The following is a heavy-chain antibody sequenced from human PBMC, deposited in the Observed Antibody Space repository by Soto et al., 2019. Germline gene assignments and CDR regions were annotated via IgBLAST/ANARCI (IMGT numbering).Heavy chain of an antibody. CDR3: ARALPPFYYDSSAYYDLAY. J-gene: IGHJ4*02. CDR2: INAGNGNT. V-gene: IGHV1-3*01. CDR1: GYTFTSYA. Sequence: ASVKVSCKASGYTFTSYAMHWVRQAPGQRLEWMGWINAGNGNTKYSQKFQGRVTITRDTSASTAYMELSSLRSEDTAVYYCARALPPFYYDSSAYYDLAYWGQGTLVTVSS. D-gene: IGHD3-22*01.